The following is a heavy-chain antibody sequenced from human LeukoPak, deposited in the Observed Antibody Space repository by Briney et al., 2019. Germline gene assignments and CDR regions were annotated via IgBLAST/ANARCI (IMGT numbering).Heavy chain of an antibody. V-gene: IGHV1-2*06. Sequence: ASMKVSCKASGYTFTGYYMHWVRQAPGQGLEWMGRINPNSGGTNYAQKFQGRVTMTRDTSISTAYMELSRLRSDDTAVYYCARIYFDILTGDYYMDVWGKGTTVTVSS. CDR2: INPNSGGT. CDR1: GYTFTGYY. D-gene: IGHD3-9*01. CDR3: ARIYFDILTGDYYMDV. J-gene: IGHJ6*03.